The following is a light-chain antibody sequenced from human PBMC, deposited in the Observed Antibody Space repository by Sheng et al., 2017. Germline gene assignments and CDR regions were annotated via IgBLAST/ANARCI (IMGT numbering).Light chain of an antibody. Sequence: EIVLTQSPGTLSLSPGERATLSCRASQSVTNSYLAWYQQKPGQAPRLLLYGASSRATGIPDRFSGSGSGTDFTLTISRLEPGDFATYYCQQYYSYPRTFGQGTKVEIK. CDR1: QSVTNSY. CDR2: GAS. V-gene: IGKV3-20*01. J-gene: IGKJ1*01. CDR3: QQYYSYPRT.